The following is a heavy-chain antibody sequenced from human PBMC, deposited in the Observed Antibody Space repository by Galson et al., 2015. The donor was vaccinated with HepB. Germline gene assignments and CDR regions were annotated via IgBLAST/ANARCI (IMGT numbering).Heavy chain of an antibody. CDR3: AKGPGGNYDHYSPNWFDP. CDR2: ISGSGAGS. J-gene: IGHJ5*02. Sequence: SLRLSCAASGFTFSSYAMSWVRQTPGKGLQWVSSISGSGAGSYFADSVKGRFIISRDNSKNTLYLQMNSLRVEDTALYHCAKGPGGNYDHYSPNWFDPWGQGTLVIVSS. V-gene: IGHV3-23*01. CDR1: GFTFSSYA. D-gene: IGHD4-11*01.